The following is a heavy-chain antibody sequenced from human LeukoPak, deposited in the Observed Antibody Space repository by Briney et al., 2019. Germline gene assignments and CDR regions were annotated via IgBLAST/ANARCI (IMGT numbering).Heavy chain of an antibody. CDR1: GGSISSYY. V-gene: IGHV4-59*08. J-gene: IGHJ4*02. D-gene: IGHD6-13*01. CDR3: ARHAATAGTYFDY. Sequence: SETLSLTCTVSGGSISSYYWSWIRQSPGKGLEWIGYIYYSGSTNYNPSLKSRVTISLDTSKNQFSLKLSSVTAADTAVYYCARHAATAGTYFDYWGQGTLVTVSS. CDR2: IYYSGST.